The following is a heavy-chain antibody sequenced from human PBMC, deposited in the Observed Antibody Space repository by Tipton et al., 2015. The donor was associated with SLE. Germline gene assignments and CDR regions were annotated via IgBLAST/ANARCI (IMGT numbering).Heavy chain of an antibody. CDR1: GGTFSSYA. J-gene: IGHJ3*02. CDR3: ARDVEEDAFDI. CDR2: ISGYNGNT. V-gene: IGHV1-18*01. D-gene: IGHD2-21*01. Sequence: QLVQSGAEVKKPGSSVKVSCKASGGTFSSYAISWVRQAPGQGLEWMGWISGYNGNTNYAQKLLGRVTMTTDTSTSTAFMELRSLRSDDTAVYFCARDVEEDAFDIWGQGTMVTVSS.